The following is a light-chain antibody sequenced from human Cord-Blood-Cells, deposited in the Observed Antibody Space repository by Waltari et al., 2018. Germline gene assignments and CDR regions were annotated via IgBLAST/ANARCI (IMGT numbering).Light chain of an antibody. CDR1: SSDVGGYNY. CDR3: SSYTSSSTLV. Sequence: QSALTQPASVSGSPGQSITISCTGNSSDVGGYNYVSWYQQHQGKAPKLMIYDVSNRPSGVSNRFSGSKSGNTASLTISGLQAEDEADYYCSSYTSSSTLVFGGGTKLTVL. V-gene: IGLV2-14*01. CDR2: DVS. J-gene: IGLJ2*01.